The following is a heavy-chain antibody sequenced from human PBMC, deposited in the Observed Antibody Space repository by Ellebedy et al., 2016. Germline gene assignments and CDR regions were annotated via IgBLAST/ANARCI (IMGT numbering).Heavy chain of an antibody. CDR1: GFSFNMYW. CDR3: ARPPVGAGGWFDY. Sequence: GGSLRLXCVVSGFSFNMYWMHWVRQAPGKGLEWVSRVNTDGTIVDFAGSVKGRFIVSRDNAKNTLYLHMNNLRVEDTALYYCARPPVGAGGWFDYWGQGLQVVVSS. CDR2: VNTDGTIV. D-gene: IGHD6-19*01. J-gene: IGHJ4*02. V-gene: IGHV3-74*01.